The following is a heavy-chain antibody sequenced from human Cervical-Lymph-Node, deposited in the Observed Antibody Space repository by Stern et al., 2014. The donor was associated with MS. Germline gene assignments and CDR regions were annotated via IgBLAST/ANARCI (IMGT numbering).Heavy chain of an antibody. J-gene: IGHJ4*02. CDR3: TSLVWGSYRGDY. CDR1: GYPFISYA. D-gene: IGHD3-16*01. CDR2: IHTDTGDP. V-gene: IGHV7-4-1*02. Sequence: QVQLVQSGSELKKAGASVKISCKASGYPFISYAMNWVRQAPGQGLEWIGRIHTDTGDPTYAQGFTGRFVFSLDTSVSTAYLQINNLKAEDTAIYFCTSLVWGSYRGDYWGQGTLVSVSS.